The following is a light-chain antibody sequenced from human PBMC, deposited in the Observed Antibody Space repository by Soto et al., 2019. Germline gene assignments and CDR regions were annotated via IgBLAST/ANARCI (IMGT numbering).Light chain of an antibody. Sequence: DIQMSQSPSSLSASVGDRVTITCRASQGISNYLAWYQQKPGKVPKLLIYAASTLQSGVPSRFSGSGSGTDFTLTISSLQPEDVATYYCQKYNSAPPLTFGGGTKVDIK. V-gene: IGKV1-27*01. CDR3: QKYNSAPPLT. CDR2: AAS. J-gene: IGKJ4*01. CDR1: QGISNY.